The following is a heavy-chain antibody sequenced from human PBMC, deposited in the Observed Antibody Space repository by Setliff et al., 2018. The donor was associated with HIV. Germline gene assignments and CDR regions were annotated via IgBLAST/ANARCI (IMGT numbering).Heavy chain of an antibody. J-gene: IGHJ4*02. CDR2: IYHHGNT. Sequence: SETLSLTCTASGISITSHYWSWSRQPPGKGLEWVRTIYHHGNTNYNPALKSRVTISVDTSKNQFSLRLSSVTAADTAVYYCARGIENFWSGYIRWGPGTLVTVSS. CDR3: ARGIENFWSGYIR. CDR1: GISITSHY. V-gene: IGHV4-59*11. D-gene: IGHD3-3*01.